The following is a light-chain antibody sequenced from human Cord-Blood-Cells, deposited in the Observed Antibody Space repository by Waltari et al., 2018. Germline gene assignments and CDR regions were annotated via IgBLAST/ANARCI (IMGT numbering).Light chain of an antibody. CDR1: SSNIGAGYD. V-gene: IGLV1-40*01. J-gene: IGLJ3*02. CDR2: GTS. Sequence: QSVLTQPPSVSGAPGQRVTISCTGSSSNIGAGYDVHWYQQLPGTAPNLLSYGTSNRPSGVPDRFSGSKSGTSASLAITGLQAEDEADYYCQSYDSSLSGWVFGGGTKLTVL. CDR3: QSYDSSLSGWV.